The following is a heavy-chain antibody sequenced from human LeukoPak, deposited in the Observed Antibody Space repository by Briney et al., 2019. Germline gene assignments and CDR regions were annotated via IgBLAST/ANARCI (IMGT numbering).Heavy chain of an antibody. V-gene: IGHV1-8*03. Sequence: ASVKVSCKASGYTFTSYYINWVRQPTGQGLEWMGWINPNSGNTGYAQKFQGRVTITKNTSISTAYMELSSLRSEDTAVYYCARGSGSYYAFDIWGQGTMVTVSS. CDR1: GYTFTSYY. CDR2: INPNSGNT. J-gene: IGHJ3*02. D-gene: IGHD1-26*01. CDR3: ARGSGSYYAFDI.